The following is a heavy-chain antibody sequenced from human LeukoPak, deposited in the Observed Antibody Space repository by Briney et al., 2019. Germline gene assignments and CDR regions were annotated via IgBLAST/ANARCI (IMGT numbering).Heavy chain of an antibody. D-gene: IGHD6-19*01. CDR3: ARTRSGWYSDFDY. V-gene: IGHV4-59*08. CDR2: IYYSGST. Sequence: PSETLSLTCSVSGGSMNTHYWSWIRQPPGKGLECIGYIYYSGSTNYNPSLKSRLTISVDTSKNQFSLKLSSVTAADTAVYYCARTRSGWYSDFDYWGQGTLVTVSS. CDR1: GGSMNTHY. J-gene: IGHJ4*02.